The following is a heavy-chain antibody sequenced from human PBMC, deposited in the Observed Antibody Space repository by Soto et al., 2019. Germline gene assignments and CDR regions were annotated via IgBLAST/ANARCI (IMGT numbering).Heavy chain of an antibody. CDR2: IFSSGIA. Sequence: SETLSLTCTVSGDSINTYTWTWIRQPPGKGLEWIGYIFSSGIANYNPSLQSRLTMSVDTSNNVFSLRLNSVSAADTAVYYCARGDQELDYWGPGTLVTVSS. D-gene: IGHD1-1*01. J-gene: IGHJ4*02. V-gene: IGHV4-59*01. CDR3: ARGDQELDY. CDR1: GDSINTYT.